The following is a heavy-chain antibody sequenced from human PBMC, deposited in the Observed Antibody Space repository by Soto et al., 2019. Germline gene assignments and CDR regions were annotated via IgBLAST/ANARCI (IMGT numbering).Heavy chain of an antibody. Sequence: QVQLVKSGGGVVQPGRSLRLSCAASGFTFSSYAMHWVRQAPGKGLEWVAVISYDGSNKYYADSVKGRFTISRDTSKNTLYLQMNCLRAEYTAVYYCARDYSYGYLGGYYFDYWGQGTLVTVSS. CDR1: GFTFSSYA. CDR3: ARDYSYGYLGGYYFDY. J-gene: IGHJ4*02. V-gene: IGHV3-30-3*01. CDR2: ISYDGSNK. D-gene: IGHD5-18*01.